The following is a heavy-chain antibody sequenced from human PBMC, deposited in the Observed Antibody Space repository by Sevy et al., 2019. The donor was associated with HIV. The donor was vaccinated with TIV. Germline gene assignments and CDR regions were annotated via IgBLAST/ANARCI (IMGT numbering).Heavy chain of an antibody. CDR3: ARDLPPSATTVAHFDY. CDR2: ISSSGSSI. J-gene: IGHJ4*02. Sequence: GGSLRLSCAGSGFTFSSYDMNWVRQAPGKGLEWISKISSSGSSIYYADSVKGRFTIARDNAKNSLNLQMNSLRAEDTAVYYCARDLPPSATTVAHFDYWGQGTLVTVSS. V-gene: IGHV3-48*03. D-gene: IGHD4-17*01. CDR1: GFTFSSYD.